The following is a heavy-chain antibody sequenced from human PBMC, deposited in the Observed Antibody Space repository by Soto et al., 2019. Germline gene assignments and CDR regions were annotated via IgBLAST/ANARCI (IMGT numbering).Heavy chain of an antibody. Sequence: SETLSLTCPVSGGSISSYYWSWIRQPPGKGLEWIGYIYYSRSTNYNPSLKSRVTISVDTSKNQFSLKLCSVTAVDMAVYYCARVHCTNGVCYLDYWGQGTLVTVSS. J-gene: IGHJ4*02. D-gene: IGHD2-8*01. CDR2: IYYSRST. CDR1: GGSISSYY. CDR3: ARVHCTNGVCYLDY. V-gene: IGHV4-59*01.